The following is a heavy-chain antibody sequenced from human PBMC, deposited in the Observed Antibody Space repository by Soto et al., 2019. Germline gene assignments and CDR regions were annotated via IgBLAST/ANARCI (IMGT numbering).Heavy chain of an antibody. CDR2: ISAHNGNT. D-gene: IGHD4-17*01. CDR3: AGDHKEVPVTRLNDY. V-gene: IGHV1-18*04. Sequence: VQLVQSGAEVKKPGASVKVSCKASGYTFTSYGISWVRQAPGQGLEWMGWISAHNGNTNYAQKLQGRVTMTTDTSTSPAYMELRSLRSDDTAVYYCAGDHKEVPVTRLNDYWGQGTLVTVSS. J-gene: IGHJ4*02. CDR1: GYTFTSYG.